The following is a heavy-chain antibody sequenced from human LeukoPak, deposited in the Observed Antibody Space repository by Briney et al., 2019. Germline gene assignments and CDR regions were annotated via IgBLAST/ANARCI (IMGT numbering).Heavy chain of an antibody. D-gene: IGHD5-18*01. CDR2: IYYSGST. J-gene: IGHJ6*03. CDR1: GGSISSSNYY. CDR3: ARTTEGGYTYGYFYYYYMDV. Sequence: NPSETLSLTCTASGGSISSSNYYWGWIRQPPGKGLEWIGSIYYSGSTYYNPSLKSRVTISEDTSKNQFSLKLSSVTATDTAVYYCARTTEGGYTYGYFYYYYMDVWGKGTTVTISS. V-gene: IGHV4-39*01.